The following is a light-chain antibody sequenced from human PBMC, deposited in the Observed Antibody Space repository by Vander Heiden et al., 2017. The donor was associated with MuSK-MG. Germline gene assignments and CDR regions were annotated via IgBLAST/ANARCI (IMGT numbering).Light chain of an antibody. CDR1: QSISSY. J-gene: IGKJ1*01. CDR3: QQSYSTPRT. CDR2: AAS. V-gene: IGKV1-39*01. Sequence: DIQMTQFPSSLSASVGDRVTITCRASQSISSYLNWYQQKPGKAPKLLIYAASSLQSGVPSRFSGSGSRTDFTLTISRLQPEDFATYYCQQSYSTPRTFGQGTKVEIK.